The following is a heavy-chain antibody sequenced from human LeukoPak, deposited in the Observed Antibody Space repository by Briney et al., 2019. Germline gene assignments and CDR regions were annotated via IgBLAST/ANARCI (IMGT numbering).Heavy chain of an antibody. CDR2: ISAGGSST. Sequence: ISAGGSSTRYADSVKGRFTISRDDAKNSLFLQMDSLRVEDTGVYYCARVDCSGGSCYSRSHWYFDLWGRGTLVTVSS. D-gene: IGHD2-15*01. J-gene: IGHJ2*01. CDR3: ARVDCSGGSCYSRSHWYFDL. V-gene: IGHV3-11*01.